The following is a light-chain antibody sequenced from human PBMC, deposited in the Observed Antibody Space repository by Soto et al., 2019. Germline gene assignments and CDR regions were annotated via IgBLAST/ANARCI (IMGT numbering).Light chain of an antibody. CDR2: SAS. Sequence: EIVMTQSPATLSVSPGERATLSCRASQSISTELAWYQQKPGQPPRLLIYSASTRATGVPARFTGRGSGSEFTLTFSGLQSADFAVYYCQQGHNWPLTFGQGTRLEI. V-gene: IGKV3-15*01. J-gene: IGKJ2*01. CDR3: QQGHNWPLT. CDR1: QSISTE.